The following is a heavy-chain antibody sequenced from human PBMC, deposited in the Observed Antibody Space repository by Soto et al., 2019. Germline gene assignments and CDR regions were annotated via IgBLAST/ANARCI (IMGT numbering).Heavy chain of an antibody. CDR2: INPSGGST. D-gene: IGHD3-3*01. CDR3: AREPLNGVGGMDV. J-gene: IGHJ6*02. V-gene: IGHV1-46*01. CDR1: GYAFTSYY. Sequence: XSVKVSCQASGYAFTSYYMDWVRQAPVQGPEWMGIINPSGGSTSYAQKFQGRVTMTRDTSTSTVYMELSSLRSEDTAVYYCAREPLNGVGGMDVWGQGTTVTVSS.